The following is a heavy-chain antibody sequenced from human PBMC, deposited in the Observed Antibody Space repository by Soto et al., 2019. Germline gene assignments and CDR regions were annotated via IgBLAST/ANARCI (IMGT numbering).Heavy chain of an antibody. V-gene: IGHV1-3*01. Sequence: QVQFVQSGAEVKRPGASVRVSCKASGYTFVDYAIHWVRQAPGQRLEWMGWINAGSGNAQFSQKFQDRVTISSDTSTSTADRELNSLRSEDTAIYYCAREQQRMEVNYCDYLGQGTPVTLPS. CDR1: GYTFVDYA. CDR3: AREQQRMEVNYCDY. D-gene: IGHD6-13*01. CDR2: INAGSGNA. J-gene: IGHJ4*02.